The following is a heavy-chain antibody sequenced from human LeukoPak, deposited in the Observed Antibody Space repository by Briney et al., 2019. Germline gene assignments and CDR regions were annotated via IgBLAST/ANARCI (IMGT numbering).Heavy chain of an antibody. CDR2: IYYSGST. V-gene: IGHV4-59*08. J-gene: IGHJ4*02. CDR1: GGSFNGYY. Sequence: SETLSLTCAVYGGSFNGYYWSWIRQPPGKGLEWIGYIYYSGSTNYNPSLKSRVTISLDTPKNQFSLKLSSVTAADTAVYYCARGVYIAAAQYGYWGQGTLVSVSS. D-gene: IGHD6-13*01. CDR3: ARGVYIAAAQYGY.